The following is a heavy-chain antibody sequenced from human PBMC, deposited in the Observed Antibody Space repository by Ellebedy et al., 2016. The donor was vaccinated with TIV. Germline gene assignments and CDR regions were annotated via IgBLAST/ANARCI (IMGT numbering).Heavy chain of an antibody. CDR3: AGTYYTREA. CDR2: ISASGGST. J-gene: IGHJ5*02. V-gene: IGHV3-23*01. CDR1: GFTFSSYA. D-gene: IGHD1-26*01. Sequence: GGSLRLXXAASGFTFSSYAMTWVRQAPGKGLEWVSGISASGGSTYYADSVKGRFTVSRDNSKNALYLQMNSLRAEDTAVYYCAGTYYTREAWGQGTLVTVSS.